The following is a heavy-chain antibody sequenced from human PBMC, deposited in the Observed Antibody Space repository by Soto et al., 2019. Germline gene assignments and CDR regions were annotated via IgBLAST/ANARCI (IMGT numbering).Heavy chain of an antibody. D-gene: IGHD2-15*01. Sequence: QVQLQESGPGLVKPSQTLSLTCTVSGGSISSGGYYWSWIRQHPGKGLEWIGYIYYSGSTYYNPSLKSRVTISVDTSKNQCSLKLSSVTAADTAVYYCARDQCSGGSCYLGYWGQGTLVTVSS. J-gene: IGHJ4*02. CDR2: IYYSGST. CDR1: GGSISSGGYY. CDR3: ARDQCSGGSCYLGY. V-gene: IGHV4-31*03.